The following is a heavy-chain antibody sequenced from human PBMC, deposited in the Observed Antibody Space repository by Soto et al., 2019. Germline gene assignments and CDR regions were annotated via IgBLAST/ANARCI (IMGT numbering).Heavy chain of an antibody. J-gene: IGHJ4*02. CDR2: IYSGGST. CDR3: ARSGPYGDYDY. Sequence: GSLRLSCAASGFTVSSNYMSWVHQAPGKGLEWVSVIYSGGSTYYADSVKGRFTISRDNSKNTLYLQMNSLRAEDTAVYYCARSGPYGDYDYWGQGTLVTVSS. V-gene: IGHV3-66*01. CDR1: GFTVSSNY. D-gene: IGHD4-17*01.